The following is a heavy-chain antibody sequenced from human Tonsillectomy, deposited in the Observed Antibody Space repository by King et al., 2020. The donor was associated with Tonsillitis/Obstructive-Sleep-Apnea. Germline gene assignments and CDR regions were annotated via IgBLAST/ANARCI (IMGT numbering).Heavy chain of an antibody. Sequence: ITLQESGPTLVKPPQTPTLTCTFSGFSLSTSGVGVGWIRQPPGKALEWLALIYWDDDKRYSPSLKSRLTITKDTSKNQVVLTMTNMVPVDTATDYCAHVRLRLWEPEAFDLWGQGTMVTVSS. CDR2: IYWDDDK. V-gene: IGHV2-5*02. D-gene: IGHD3-16*01. CDR3: AHVRLRLWEPEAFDL. J-gene: IGHJ3*01. CDR1: GFSLSTSGVG.